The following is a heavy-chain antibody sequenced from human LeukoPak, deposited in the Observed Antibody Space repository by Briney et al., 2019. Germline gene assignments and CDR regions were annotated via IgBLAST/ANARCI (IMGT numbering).Heavy chain of an antibody. CDR3: ARRIAAADAFDI. Sequence: SETLSLTCTVSGGSISSSSYYWGWIRQPPGKGLEWIGSIYYSGSTYYNPSLKSRVTISVDTSKNQFSLKLSSVTAADTAVYYCARRIAAADAFDIWGQGTMVTVSS. J-gene: IGHJ3*02. CDR1: GGSISSSSYY. CDR2: IYYSGST. V-gene: IGHV4-39*07. D-gene: IGHD6-13*01.